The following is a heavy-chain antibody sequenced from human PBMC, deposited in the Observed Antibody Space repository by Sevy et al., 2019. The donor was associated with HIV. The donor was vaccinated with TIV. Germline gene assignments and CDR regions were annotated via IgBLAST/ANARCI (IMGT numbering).Heavy chain of an antibody. CDR2: IYYNGHI. CDR1: GSSITSLY. D-gene: IGHD1-26*01. CDR3: AGENAWGRGYS. V-gene: IGHV4-59*08. Sequence: SESLSLTCTVSGSSITSLYWNWIRQPPGKGLEWIANIYYNGHINYNPSLKSRVILSLDTSKNQFSLRLSYVTAADTAMYYCAGENAWGRGYSWGQGILVTVSS. J-gene: IGHJ4*02.